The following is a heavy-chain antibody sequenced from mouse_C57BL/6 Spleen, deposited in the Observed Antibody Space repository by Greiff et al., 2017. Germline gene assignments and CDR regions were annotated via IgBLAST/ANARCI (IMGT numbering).Heavy chain of an antibody. CDR2: IDPSDSYT. CDR1: GYTFTSYW. Sequence: VQLQQPGAELVMPGASVKLSCKASGYTFTSYWMHWVKQRPGQGLEWIGEIDPSDSYTNYNQQFKGKSTLTVDKSSSTAYMQLSSLTSEDSAVYYCARSYYGSPDYWGQGTSVTVSS. V-gene: IGHV1-69*01. D-gene: IGHD1-1*01. CDR3: ARSYYGSPDY. J-gene: IGHJ4*01.